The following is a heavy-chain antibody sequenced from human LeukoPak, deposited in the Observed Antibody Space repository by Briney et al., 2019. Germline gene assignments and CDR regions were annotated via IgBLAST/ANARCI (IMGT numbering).Heavy chain of an antibody. CDR3: TIAVVGVTVWFDP. J-gene: IGHJ5*02. D-gene: IGHD3-16*01. CDR1: GFTFSSYG. Sequence: GGSLRLSCAASGFTFSSYGMHWVRQAPGKGLEWVAFIRYDGSNKYYADSVKGRFTISRDNSKNTLYLQMNSLRAEDTAVYYCTIAVVGVTVWFDPWGQGTLVTVSS. V-gene: IGHV3-30*02. CDR2: IRYDGSNK.